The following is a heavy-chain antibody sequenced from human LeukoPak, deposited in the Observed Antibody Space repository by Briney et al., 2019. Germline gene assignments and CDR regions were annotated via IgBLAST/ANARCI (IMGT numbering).Heavy chain of an antibody. J-gene: IGHJ5*02. D-gene: IGHD3-16*01. CDR2: VNLSGVT. V-gene: IGHV4-34*01. CDR3: ARPVGGWFDP. CDR1: GGSFSGYY. Sequence: PSETLSLTCAVYGGSFSGYYWSWVRQPPGMGLEWIGEVNLSGVTNYNPSLKSRITMSLDTSKNHFSLKLGSVTAAGTAVYYCARPVGGWFDPWGQGTLVTVSS.